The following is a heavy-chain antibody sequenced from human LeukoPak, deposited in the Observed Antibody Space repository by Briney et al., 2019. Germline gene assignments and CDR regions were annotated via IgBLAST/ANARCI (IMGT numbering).Heavy chain of an antibody. CDR1: GFTFSSYG. CDR3: AKEVDYGDYFDY. J-gene: IGHJ4*02. D-gene: IGHD4-17*01. V-gene: IGHV3-30*18. CDR2: ISYDGSNK. Sequence: QPGGSLRLSCAASGFTFSSYGMHWVRQAPGRGLEWVAVISYDGSNKYYADSVKGRFTISRDNSKNTLYLHMNSLRAEDTAVYYCAKEVDYGDYFDYWGQGTLVTVSS.